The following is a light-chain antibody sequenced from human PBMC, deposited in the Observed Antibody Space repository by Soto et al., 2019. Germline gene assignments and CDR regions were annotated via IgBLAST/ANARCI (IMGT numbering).Light chain of an antibody. J-gene: IGLJ3*02. CDR3: LFFSGAAWV. CDR2: NTK. V-gene: IGLV7-43*01. Sequence: QAVVTQEPSLTVSPGGTVTLTCASSTGAVTSGYYPNWFQQKPGQAPRALIYNTKNKPSWSPARFSGSLLGGSAALTLSGVQAEDEADYYCLFFSGAAWVFGRGTKLIVL. CDR1: TGAVTSGYY.